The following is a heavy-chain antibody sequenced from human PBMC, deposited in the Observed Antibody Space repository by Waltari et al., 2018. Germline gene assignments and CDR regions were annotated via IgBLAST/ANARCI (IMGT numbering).Heavy chain of an antibody. Sequence: QLQLQESGPGLVKPSETLSLTCTVSGGPISSSSYYWGWIRQPPGKGLEWIGSIYYSGSTYYNPSLKSRVTISVDTSKNQFSLKLSSVTAADTAVYYCARLVVAGRPFDYWGQGTLVTVSS. CDR3: ARLVVAGRPFDY. V-gene: IGHV4-39*01. CDR1: GGPISSSSYY. CDR2: IYYSGST. J-gene: IGHJ4*02. D-gene: IGHD6-19*01.